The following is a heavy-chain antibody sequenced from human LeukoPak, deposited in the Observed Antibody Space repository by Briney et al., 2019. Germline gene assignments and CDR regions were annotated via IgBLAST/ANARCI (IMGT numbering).Heavy chain of an antibody. V-gene: IGHV1-69*04. J-gene: IGHJ5*02. CDR1: GGTFSSYT. D-gene: IGHD3-10*01. CDR3: ARDHQVGHYYGSGTGGSWFDP. CDR2: IIPILGIA. Sequence: SVKVSCKASGGTFSSYTISWVRQAPGQGLEWMGRIIPILGIANYAQKFQGRVTITADKSTCTAYMELSRLRSEDTAVYYCARDHQVGHYYGSGTGGSWFDPWGQGTLVTVSS.